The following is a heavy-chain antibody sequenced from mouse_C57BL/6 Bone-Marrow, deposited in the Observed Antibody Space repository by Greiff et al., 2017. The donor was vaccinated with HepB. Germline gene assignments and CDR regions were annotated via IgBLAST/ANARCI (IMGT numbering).Heavy chain of an antibody. CDR3: ARAFYYYGSSPDYYAMDY. J-gene: IGHJ4*01. CDR1: GFTFSSYA. Sequence: EVMLVESGGGLVKPGGSLKLSCAASGFTFSSYAMSWVRQTPEKRLEWVATISDGGSYTYYPDNVKGRFTISRDNAKNNLYLQMSHLKSEDTAMYYCARAFYYYGSSPDYYAMDYWGQGTSVTVSS. V-gene: IGHV5-4*03. D-gene: IGHD1-1*01. CDR2: ISDGGSYT.